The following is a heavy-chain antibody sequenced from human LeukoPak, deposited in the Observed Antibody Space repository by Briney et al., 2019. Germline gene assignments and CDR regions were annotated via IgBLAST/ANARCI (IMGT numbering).Heavy chain of an antibody. V-gene: IGHV3-30*04. D-gene: IGHD3-22*01. CDR2: MSYDGSNK. J-gene: IGHJ4*02. CDR1: GFTFSSYA. Sequence: GGSLRLSCAASGFTFSSYAMHWVRQAPGKGLEWVAVMSYDGSNKYYADSVKGRFTISRDNSKNTLYLQMNSPRAEDTAVYYCARDRGYYDSSGYHQYYYFDYWGQGTLVTVSS. CDR3: ARDRGYYDSSGYHQYYYFDY.